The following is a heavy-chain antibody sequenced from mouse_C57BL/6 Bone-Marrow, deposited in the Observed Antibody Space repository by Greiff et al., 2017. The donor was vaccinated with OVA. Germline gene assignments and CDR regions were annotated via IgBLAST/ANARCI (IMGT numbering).Heavy chain of an antibody. CDR1: DSEVFPIAY. V-gene: IGHV15-2*01. CDR2: ILPSIGRT. D-gene: IGHD2-1*01. J-gene: IGHJ1*03. Sequence: QVQLQQSGSELRSPGSSVKLSCKDFDSEVFPIAYMSWVRQKPGHGCEWIGGILPSIGRTIYGEKFEDKATLDADTLSNTAYLELNSLTSEDSAIYYCARRGYYGNYWYFDVWGTGTTVTVSS. CDR3: ARRGYYGNYWYFDV.